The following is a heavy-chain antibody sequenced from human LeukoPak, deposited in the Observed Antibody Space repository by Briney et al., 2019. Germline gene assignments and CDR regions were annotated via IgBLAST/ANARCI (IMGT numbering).Heavy chain of an antibody. D-gene: IGHD5-18*01. J-gene: IGHJ4*02. V-gene: IGHV3-48*02. CDR2: ISSSDNTI. CDR1: GFAFSDCS. CDR3: ARVHRGYSYGRLDY. Sequence: GRSLRLSCAASGFAFSDCSMNWVRQAPGKGLEWVSYISSSDNTIHYADSVKGRFTISRDNAKNSLYLEMNSLRDEDTAVYYCARVHRGYSYGRLDYWGQGTLVTVSS.